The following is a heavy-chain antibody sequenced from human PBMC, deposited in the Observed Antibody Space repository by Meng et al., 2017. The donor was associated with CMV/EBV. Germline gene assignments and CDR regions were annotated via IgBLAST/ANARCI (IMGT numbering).Heavy chain of an antibody. Sequence: KASGYTFISYGISWVRQAPGQGLEWMGWISAYNGNTNYAQKLQGRVTMTTDTSTSTAYMELRSLRSDDTAVYYCARSPPGAILYYFDYWGQGTLVTVSS. CDR3: ARSPPGAILYYFDY. CDR1: GYTFISYG. V-gene: IGHV1-18*01. J-gene: IGHJ4*02. CDR2: ISAYNGNT. D-gene: IGHD3-10*01.